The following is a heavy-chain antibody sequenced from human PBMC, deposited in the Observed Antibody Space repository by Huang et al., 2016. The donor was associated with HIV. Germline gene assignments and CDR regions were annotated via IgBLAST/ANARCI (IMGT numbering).Heavy chain of an antibody. CDR2: INHSGRT. J-gene: IGHJ4*02. V-gene: IGHV4-34*01. CDR3: ARVEINTLTGYFSSFDN. D-gene: IGHD3-9*01. CDR1: GGSFRNYF. Sequence: QVHLQQWGAGLLKPSEALSLTCAVYGGSFRNYFWSWLRQPPGKGLEWIGEINHSGRTSYSPSLKRRVTISVDTSKNQFSLKLSSVTAADTAVYYCARVEINTLTGYFSSFDNWGQGTLVTVSS.